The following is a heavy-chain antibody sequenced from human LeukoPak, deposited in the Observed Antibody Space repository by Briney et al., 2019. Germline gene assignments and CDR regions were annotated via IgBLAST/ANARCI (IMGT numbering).Heavy chain of an antibody. V-gene: IGHV3-21*01. CDR2: ISSSSSHI. Sequence: GGSLRLSCAASGFTVSINYMIWVRQAPGKGLEWVSSISSSSSHIYYADSVKGRFTISRDNAKNSLYLQMNSLRAEDTAVYYCARALAIWGQGTLVTASS. J-gene: IGHJ4*02. CDR1: GFTVSINY. CDR3: ARALAI.